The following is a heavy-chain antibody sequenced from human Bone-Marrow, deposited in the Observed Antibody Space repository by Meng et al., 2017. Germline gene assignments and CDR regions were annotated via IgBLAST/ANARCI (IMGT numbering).Heavy chain of an antibody. J-gene: IGHJ4*02. CDR1: GYNFPDYW. CDR3: ARVRWELPDY. Sequence: QVQLGQSGAEVKKPGASVKVSCKPSGYNFPDYWLHWVRRAPGQGLEWMGRIDPKSGDTHYAQRFQGRVTMTGDTSISTAYMELSRLRSDDTAVYYCARVRWELPDYWGQGTLVTVSS. V-gene: IGHV1-2*06. CDR2: IDPKSGDT. D-gene: IGHD1-26*01.